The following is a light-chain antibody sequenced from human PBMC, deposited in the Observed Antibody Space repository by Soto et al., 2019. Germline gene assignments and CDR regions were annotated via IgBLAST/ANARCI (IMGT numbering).Light chain of an antibody. CDR1: QIIIRH. CDR3: QHYHGYPFT. V-gene: IGKV1-39*01. J-gene: IGKJ3*01. Sequence: DIQMTQSPSSLSASIGARVTITCRASQIIIRHLNWYQQKPGKAPKLLIYAASNLQNGVPSRVSGSGSGTEVTLTISSLQPDDFATYYCQHYHGYPFTFGPGTKVDI. CDR2: AAS.